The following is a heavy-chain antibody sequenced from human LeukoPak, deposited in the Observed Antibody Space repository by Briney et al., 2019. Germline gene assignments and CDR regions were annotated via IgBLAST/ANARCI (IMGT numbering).Heavy chain of an antibody. Sequence: PSETLSLTCGVSVGSINSGNWWTWVRQSPGKGLEWIGEIHHNGTRNYNPSLKSRVTISADTFKNHFSLMVTSLTAADTAVYYCAAAPILRGEGGEHYKYGMDVWGQGTTVIVSS. V-gene: IGHV4/OR15-8*01. CDR2: IHHNGTR. CDR1: VGSINSGNW. D-gene: IGHD2-2*02. J-gene: IGHJ6*02. CDR3: AAAPILRGEGGEHYKYGMDV.